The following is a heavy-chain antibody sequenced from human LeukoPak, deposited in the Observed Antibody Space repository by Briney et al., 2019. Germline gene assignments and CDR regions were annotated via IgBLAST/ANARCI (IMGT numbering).Heavy chain of an antibody. J-gene: IGHJ4*02. V-gene: IGHV1-69*05. D-gene: IGHD3-22*01. CDR3: ARGGEANYYDTSGYYLYYY. CDR2: IIPIFGTT. Sequence: ASVKVSCKASGGTFSNYAISWVRQAPGQGLGWMGRIIPIFGTTNYAQKFQGRVTITTDESTSTAYMELSSLRSEDTAVYYCARGGEANYYDTSGYYLYYYWGQGTLVTVSS. CDR1: GGTFSNYA.